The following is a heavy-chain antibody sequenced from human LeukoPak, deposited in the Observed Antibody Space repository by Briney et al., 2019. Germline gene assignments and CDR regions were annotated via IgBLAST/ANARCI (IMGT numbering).Heavy chain of an antibody. Sequence: GGSLRLSCAASGFTFSSYAMHWVRQAPGKGLEWVAVISYDGSNKYYADSVKGRFTISRDNSKNTLYLQMNSLRAEDTAVYYCAREGVGATPPLSSFDYWGQGILVTVSS. D-gene: IGHD1-26*01. CDR3: AREGVGATPPLSSFDY. CDR1: GFTFSSYA. J-gene: IGHJ4*02. V-gene: IGHV3-30-3*01. CDR2: ISYDGSNK.